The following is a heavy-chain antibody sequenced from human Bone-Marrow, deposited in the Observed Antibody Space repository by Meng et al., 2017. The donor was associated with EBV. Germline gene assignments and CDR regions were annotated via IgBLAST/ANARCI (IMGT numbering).Heavy chain of an antibody. CDR1: EGTFKNYA. CDR2: IVPLYGTT. CDR3: ASGRSRDGYNFAY. J-gene: IGHJ4*02. D-gene: IGHD5-24*01. Sequence: QVQLVQSGAELKKPGSSLKVACKAPEGTFKNYAIGLVRQAPGQGLEWMGVIVPLYGTTTYSQKFQGRVTITADKSTSTGYLDLRSLRSDDTALYYCASGRSRDGYNFAYWGQGTLVTVSS. V-gene: IGHV1-69*06.